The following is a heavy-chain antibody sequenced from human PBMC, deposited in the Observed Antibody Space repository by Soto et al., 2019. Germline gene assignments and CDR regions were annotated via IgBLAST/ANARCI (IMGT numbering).Heavy chain of an antibody. Sequence: GASVKVSCKASGYTFSGYYIHWLRQAPGQGLEWMGWINPNSGGTNYAQKFQGRVTVTRDTPTSTAYMELSRLTSDDTAVYYCARSLTEGYCTITGCYTRPLYGMDVWGRGTTVTVS. CDR1: GYTFSGYY. J-gene: IGHJ6*02. V-gene: IGHV1-2*02. CDR2: INPNSGGT. CDR3: ARSLTEGYCTITGCYTRPLYGMDV. D-gene: IGHD2-2*02.